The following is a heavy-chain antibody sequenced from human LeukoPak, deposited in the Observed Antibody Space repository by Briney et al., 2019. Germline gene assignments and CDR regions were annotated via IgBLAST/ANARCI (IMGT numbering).Heavy chain of an antibody. CDR3: ARVGIAAAGPHLYYFDY. V-gene: IGHV1-69*06. Sequence: RASVKVSCKASGGTFSSYAISWVRQAPGQGLEWMGGIIPIFGTANYAQKFQGRVTITADKSTSTAYMELSSLRSEDTAVYYCARVGIAAAGPHLYYFDYWGQGTLVTVSS. CDR1: GGTFSSYA. CDR2: IIPIFGTA. D-gene: IGHD6-13*01. J-gene: IGHJ4*02.